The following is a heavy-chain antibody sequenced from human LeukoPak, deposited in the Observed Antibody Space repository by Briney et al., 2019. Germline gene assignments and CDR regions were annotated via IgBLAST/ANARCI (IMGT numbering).Heavy chain of an antibody. Sequence: GGSLRLSCAASGFSFSTYIMNWVRQAPGKGLEWVAIINSGGSVTYYADSVRGRFTISRDNSKNTLYLQMNSLRAEDTAVYYCATDLEDAFDIWGQGTMVTVSS. D-gene: IGHD1-1*01. V-gene: IGHV3-48*01. CDR2: INSGGSVT. CDR3: ATDLEDAFDI. CDR1: GFSFSTYI. J-gene: IGHJ3*02.